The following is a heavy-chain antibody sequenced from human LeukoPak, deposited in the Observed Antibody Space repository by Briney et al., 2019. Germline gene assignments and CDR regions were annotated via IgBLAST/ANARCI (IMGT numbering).Heavy chain of an antibody. CDR3: ARRRPSSGWYGRFDY. V-gene: IGHV1-46*01. J-gene: IGHJ4*02. D-gene: IGHD6-19*01. CDR1: GYTFTSYY. CDR2: INPSGGST. Sequence: ASVKVSCKASGYTFTSYYMHWVRQAPGQGLEWMGIINPSGGSTSYAQKFQGRVTMTRDTSTSTVYMELSSLRSEDTAVYYCARRRPSSGWYGRFDYWGQGTLVTVSS.